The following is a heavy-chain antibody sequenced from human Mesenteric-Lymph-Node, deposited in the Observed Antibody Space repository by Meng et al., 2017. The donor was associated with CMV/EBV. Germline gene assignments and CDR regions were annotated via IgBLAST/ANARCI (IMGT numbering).Heavy chain of an antibody. Sequence: GESLKISCAASGFSFSTYSMNWVRQAPGKGLEWVSSISTSSSHIYYADSMKGRFTISRDNAKNSLYLQMNSLRAEDTAVYFCARGLLAVAVDYWGQGTLVTVSS. J-gene: IGHJ4*02. V-gene: IGHV3-21*01. CDR1: GFSFSTYS. CDR2: ISTSSSHI. CDR3: ARGLLAVAVDY. D-gene: IGHD6-19*01.